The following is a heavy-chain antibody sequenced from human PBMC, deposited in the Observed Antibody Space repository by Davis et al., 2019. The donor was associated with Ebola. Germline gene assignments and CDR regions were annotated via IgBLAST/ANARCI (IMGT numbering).Heavy chain of an antibody. CDR1: GYTFTGYY. Sequence: AASVKVSCKASGYTFTGYYMHWVRQAPGQGLEWMGRIDPNSGGTNYAQKVQGRVTMTRDTSISTAYMELSRLRSDDTAVYYCARDPGGGQPFDYWGQGTLVTVSS. CDR3: ARDPGGGQPFDY. D-gene: IGHD3-16*01. J-gene: IGHJ4*02. V-gene: IGHV1-2*06. CDR2: IDPNSGGT.